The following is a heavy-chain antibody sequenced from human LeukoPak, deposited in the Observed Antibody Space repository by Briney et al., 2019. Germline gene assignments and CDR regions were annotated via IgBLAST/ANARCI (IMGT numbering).Heavy chain of an antibody. Sequence: SVKVSCKASGFTFTSSAMQWVRQARGQRLEGIGWIVVGSGNTNYAQKFQERVTITRDMSTSTAYMELSSLRSEDTAVYYCAADLQGAYYGMDVWGQGTTVTVSS. J-gene: IGHJ6*02. CDR1: GFTFTSSA. CDR3: AADLQGAYYGMDV. V-gene: IGHV1-58*02. CDR2: IVVGSGNT. D-gene: IGHD3-16*01.